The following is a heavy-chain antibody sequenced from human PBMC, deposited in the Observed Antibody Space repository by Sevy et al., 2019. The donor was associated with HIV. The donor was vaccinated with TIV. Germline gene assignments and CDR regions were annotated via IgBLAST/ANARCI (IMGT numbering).Heavy chain of an antibody. CDR3: AKPTGTTYYYYMDV. Sequence: GGSLRLSCAASGFTFSSYAMSWVRQAPGKWLEWVSAISGSGGSTYYADSVKGRFTISRDNSKNTLYLQMNSLRAEDTAVYYCAKPTGTTYYYYMDVWGKGTTVTVSS. V-gene: IGHV3-23*01. D-gene: IGHD1-1*01. CDR2: ISGSGGST. CDR1: GFTFSSYA. J-gene: IGHJ6*03.